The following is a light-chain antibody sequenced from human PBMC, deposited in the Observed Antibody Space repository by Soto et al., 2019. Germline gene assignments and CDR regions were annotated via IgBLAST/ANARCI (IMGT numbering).Light chain of an antibody. CDR2: WAS. J-gene: IGKJ1*01. V-gene: IGKV4-1*01. CDR3: QQYYSTPWT. CDR1: QSVLYSSNNKNY. Sequence: DIVMTQSPDSLAVSLGERATINCKSSQSVLYSSNNKNYLAWYQQKPGQPPKLLISWASTRESGVPDRFSGSGSGTDLTLTISSLQAEDVAVYYCQQYYSTPWTFSQGTKVEIK.